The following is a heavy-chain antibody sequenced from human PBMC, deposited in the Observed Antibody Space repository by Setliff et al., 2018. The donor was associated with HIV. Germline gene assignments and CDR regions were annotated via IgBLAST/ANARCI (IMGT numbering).Heavy chain of an antibody. V-gene: IGHV1-69*13. CDR3: GPESRSREFDFW. J-gene: IGHJ4*02. Sequence: SVKVSCKASGGTLNNYVIAWVRQAPGQGLEWMGRIIPMFDTTNYEQKFRGRVTFSADESTNTAHMDVTNLRPEDTAVYYCGPESRSREFDFWGGQGILVTSPQ. CDR2: IIPMFDTT. D-gene: IGHD3-10*01. CDR1: GGTLNNYV.